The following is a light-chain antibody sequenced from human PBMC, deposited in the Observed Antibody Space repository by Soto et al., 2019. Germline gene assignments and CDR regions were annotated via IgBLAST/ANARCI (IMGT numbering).Light chain of an antibody. CDR3: SSYTGSTSYV. CDR2: DVT. J-gene: IGLJ1*01. V-gene: IGLV2-14*01. Sequence: QSVLTQPASVSGSPGQSITISCTGTSSDVGGYNYVSWYQQEPDKAPKLMIYDVTYRPSGVSNRFSGSKSDNTASLTISGLQAEDEADYYCSSYTGSTSYVFGTGTKVTVL. CDR1: SSDVGGYNY.